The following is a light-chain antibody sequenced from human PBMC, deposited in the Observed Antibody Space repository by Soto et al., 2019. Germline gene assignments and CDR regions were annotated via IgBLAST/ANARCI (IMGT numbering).Light chain of an antibody. J-gene: IGKJ2*01. Sequence: DIQMTQSPSTLSASVGDRVTITCRASQSISDWLAWYQQTPGKAPKLLIYKASSLQSVVPSRFSGSGSGTEFTLTISSLQPDDFATFYCQQYNSYPYTFGQGTKLEIK. CDR2: KAS. CDR1: QSISDW. V-gene: IGKV1-5*03. CDR3: QQYNSYPYT.